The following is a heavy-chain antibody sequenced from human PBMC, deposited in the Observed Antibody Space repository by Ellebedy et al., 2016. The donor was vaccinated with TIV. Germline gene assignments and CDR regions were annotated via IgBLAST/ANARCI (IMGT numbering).Heavy chain of an antibody. CDR1: GGSISSSSYY. V-gene: IGHV4-39*01. D-gene: IGHD3-10*01. J-gene: IGHJ5*02. CDR3: VRRRYYYGSGSIDP. Sequence: SETLSLTCTVSGGSISSSSYYWGWVRQPPGKGLGWIGSVFYSGSTYYNPSLRSRLTITVDTSKNQFSLNLNSVTAADTAVYYCVRRRYYYGSGSIDPWGQGTLVTVSS. CDR2: VFYSGST.